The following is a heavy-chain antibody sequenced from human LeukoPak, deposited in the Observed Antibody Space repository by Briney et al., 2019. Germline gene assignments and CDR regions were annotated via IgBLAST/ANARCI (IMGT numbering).Heavy chain of an antibody. CDR2: IYSSGST. J-gene: IGHJ4*02. CDR1: GGSISSTGYY. V-gene: IGHV4-39*01. D-gene: IGHD3-22*01. Sequence: SETLSLTCTVSGGSISSTGYYWGWIRQPPGKGLEWIGSIYSSGSTYYDPSLKSRVTISVDTSKNQFSLKLSSVTAADTAVYYCARHRTIYYDNSGYWVWGQGTLVTVSS. CDR3: ARHRTIYYDNSGYWV.